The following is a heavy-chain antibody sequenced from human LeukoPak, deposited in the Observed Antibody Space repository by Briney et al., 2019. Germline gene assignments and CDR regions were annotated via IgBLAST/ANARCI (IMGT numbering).Heavy chain of an antibody. Sequence: SETPSLTCTVSGGSISSYYWSWIRQPPGKGLEWIGYIYYSGSTNYNPSLKSRVTISVDTSKNQFSLKLSSVTAADTAVYYCAREGGSYSTFDYWGQGTLVTVSS. J-gene: IGHJ4*02. CDR3: AREGGSYSTFDY. V-gene: IGHV4-59*01. CDR2: IYYSGST. D-gene: IGHD1-26*01. CDR1: GGSISSYY.